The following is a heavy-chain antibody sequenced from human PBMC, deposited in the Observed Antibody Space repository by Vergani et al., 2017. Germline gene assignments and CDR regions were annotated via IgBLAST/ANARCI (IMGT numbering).Heavy chain of an antibody. CDR2: IYSGGST. J-gene: IGHJ4*02. Sequence: EVQLLESGGGLVQPGGSLRLSCAASGFTVSSNYMSWVRQAPGKGLEWVSVIYSGGSTYYADSVKGRFTISRDNSKNTLYLQMNSLRAEDTAVYYCARDIVVVVAATLPDYWGQGTLVTVSS. V-gene: IGHV3-66*02. D-gene: IGHD2-15*01. CDR1: GFTVSSNY. CDR3: ARDIVVVVAATLPDY.